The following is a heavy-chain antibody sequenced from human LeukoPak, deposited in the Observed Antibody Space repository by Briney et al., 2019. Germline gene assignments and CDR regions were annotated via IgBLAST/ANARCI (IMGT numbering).Heavy chain of an antibody. D-gene: IGHD3-22*01. Sequence: PSETLSLTCTVSGGSISSYYWGWIRQPPGKGLEWIGSIYYSGSTYYSPSLKSRVAISVDTSKNQFSLKLSSVTAADTAVYYCARGGSYYDSSGYWVYFDYWGQGTLVTVSS. J-gene: IGHJ4*02. CDR1: GGSISSYY. CDR3: ARGGSYYDSSGYWVYFDY. CDR2: IYYSGST. V-gene: IGHV4-39*07.